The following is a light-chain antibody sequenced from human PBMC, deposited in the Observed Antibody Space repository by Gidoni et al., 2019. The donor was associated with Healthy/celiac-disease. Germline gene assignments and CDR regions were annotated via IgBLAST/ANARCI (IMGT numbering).Light chain of an antibody. V-gene: IGKV3-15*01. CDR2: GAS. CDR3: QQYNNWPPT. J-gene: IGKJ1*01. Sequence: EILMTQSPATLSVSPGERATLSCRASQSVSSNLAWYQQKPGQAPRLLIYGASTRATGIPARFRGSGSGKEFTLTISSLQSEDFAVYYCQQYNNWPPTFGQGTKVEIK. CDR1: QSVSSN.